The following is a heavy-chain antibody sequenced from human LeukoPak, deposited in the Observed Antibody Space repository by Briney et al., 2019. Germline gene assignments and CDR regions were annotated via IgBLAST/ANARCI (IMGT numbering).Heavy chain of an antibody. CDR3: SASRPHYGDYYGLDV. Sequence: GGSLRLSCAASGFTFSSYGMHWVRQAPGKGLEWVAVISYDGSHKYSADSVKGRFTTSRDNSKNTLYLQMNSLRTEDTAVYFCSASRPHYGDYYGLDVWGHGTTVTVSS. D-gene: IGHD4/OR15-4a*01. CDR1: GFTFSSYG. V-gene: IGHV3-30*03. J-gene: IGHJ6*02. CDR2: ISYDGSHK.